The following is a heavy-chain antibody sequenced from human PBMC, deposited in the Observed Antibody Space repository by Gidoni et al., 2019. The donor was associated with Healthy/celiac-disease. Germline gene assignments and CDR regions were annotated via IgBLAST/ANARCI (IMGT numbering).Heavy chain of an antibody. Sequence: QVQLVESGGGVVQPGRSLRLSCAASGFTFSSYGMHWVRQAPGKGLELVAVISYDGSNKDYADSVKGRFTISRDNSKNTLYLQMNSLRAEDTAVYYCAKTFWVGAGSYRGYYFDYWGQGTLVTVSS. CDR2: ISYDGSNK. J-gene: IGHJ4*02. D-gene: IGHD1-26*01. CDR3: AKTFWVGAGSYRGYYFDY. V-gene: IGHV3-30*18. CDR1: GFTFSSYG.